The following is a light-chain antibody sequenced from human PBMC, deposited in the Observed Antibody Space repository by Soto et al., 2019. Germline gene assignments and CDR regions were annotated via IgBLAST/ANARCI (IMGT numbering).Light chain of an antibody. J-gene: IGLJ3*02. CDR3: AAWDISLDAWV. Sequence: QSVLTQPPSVSGTPGQTVTISCSGSSSNIEGNPVNWYQQVPGAAPKSLIYSHNYRASGVPDRISGSTSGTSASLAISGLRSEDEADYYCAAWDISLDAWVFGGGTKLTVL. CDR1: SSNIEGNP. V-gene: IGLV1-44*01. CDR2: SHN.